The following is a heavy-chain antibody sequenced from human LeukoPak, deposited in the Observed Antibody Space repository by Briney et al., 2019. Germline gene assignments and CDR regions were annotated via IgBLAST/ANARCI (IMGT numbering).Heavy chain of an antibody. D-gene: IGHD1-26*01. CDR1: GFSFSNTW. V-gene: IGHV3-15*01. Sequence: GGSLRLSCAASGFSFSNTWMNWVRQAPGKGLEYIGRVKSRSNGGGATEYAAPVTGRFFISRDDSANTLYLQLDSLKTEDTAVYYCATDRIVGASAFDVWGQGTMVTVSS. J-gene: IGHJ3*01. CDR2: VKSRSNGGGAT. CDR3: ATDRIVGASAFDV.